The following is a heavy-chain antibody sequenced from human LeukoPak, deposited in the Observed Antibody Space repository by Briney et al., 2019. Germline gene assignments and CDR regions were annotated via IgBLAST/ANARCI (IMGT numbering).Heavy chain of an antibody. D-gene: IGHD6-13*01. J-gene: IGHJ4*02. Sequence: GGSLRLSCAASGFTFSSYTMNWVRQAPGKGLEWVSSISGSSSYINYADSLKGRFTISRDNTKNSLYLQMNSLRAEDTAVYYCARDRGILDYWGQGTLVTVSS. V-gene: IGHV3-21*01. CDR3: ARDRGILDY. CDR1: GFTFSSYT. CDR2: ISGSSSYI.